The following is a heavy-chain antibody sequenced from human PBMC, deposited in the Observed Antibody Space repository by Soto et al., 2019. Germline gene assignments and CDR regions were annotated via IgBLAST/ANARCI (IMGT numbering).Heavy chain of an antibody. D-gene: IGHD2-2*02. CDR1: GYTFTSYG. Sequence: ASVKVSCKASGYTFTSYGISWVRQAPGQGLEWMGWISAYNGNTNYAQKLQGRVTMTTDTSTSTAYMELRSLRSDDTAVYYCARDHCSSISCYTAVDYWGQGTLVTVPQ. V-gene: IGHV1-18*04. J-gene: IGHJ4*02. CDR3: ARDHCSSISCYTAVDY. CDR2: ISAYNGNT.